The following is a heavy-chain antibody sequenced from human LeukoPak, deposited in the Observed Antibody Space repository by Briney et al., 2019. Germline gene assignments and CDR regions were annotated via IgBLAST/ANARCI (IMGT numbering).Heavy chain of an antibody. CDR3: ARHPFATPFDY. V-gene: IGHV4-59*08. CDR2: IYYSGDS. J-gene: IGHJ4*02. Sequence: SETLSLTCTVSGGSISGFYWSWIRQPPGKGLEWVGYIYYSGDSNYNPSLKSRVTMSLDTSKNQLSLRLSSVTAADTAVYYCARHPFATPFDYWGRGTLVTVSS. CDR1: GGSISGFY. D-gene: IGHD2-15*01.